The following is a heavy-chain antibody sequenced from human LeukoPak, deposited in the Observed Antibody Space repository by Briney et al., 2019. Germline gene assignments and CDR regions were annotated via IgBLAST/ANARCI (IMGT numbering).Heavy chain of an antibody. V-gene: IGHV4-59*08. J-gene: IGHJ4*02. CDR3: ARRITVTTSRVFDY. D-gene: IGHD4-17*01. CDR2: IYYSGST. Sequence: SETLSLACTVSGGSISSYYWSWIRQPPGKGLEWIGYIYYSGSTNYNPSLKSRVTISVDTSKNQFSLKLSSVTAADTAVYYCARRITVTTSRVFDYWGQGTLVTVSS. CDR1: GGSISSYY.